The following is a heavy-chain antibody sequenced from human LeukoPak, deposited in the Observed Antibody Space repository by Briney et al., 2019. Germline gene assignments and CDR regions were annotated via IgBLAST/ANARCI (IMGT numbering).Heavy chain of an antibody. CDR3: AGTRTRYYDILTGYFY. CDR2: INHSGST. D-gene: IGHD3-9*01. Sequence: SGTLSLTCAVCGGSFSGYYWSWIRQPPGKGLEWIGEINHSGSTNYNPSLKSRVTISVDTSKNQFSLKLSSVTAADTAVYYCAGTRTRYYDILTGYFYWGQGTLVTVSS. CDR1: GGSFSGYY. V-gene: IGHV4-34*01. J-gene: IGHJ4*02.